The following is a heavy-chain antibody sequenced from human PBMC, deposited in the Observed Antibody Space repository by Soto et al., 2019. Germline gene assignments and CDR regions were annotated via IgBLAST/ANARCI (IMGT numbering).Heavy chain of an antibody. CDR1: GGSISRDDYY. Sequence: QVQLQESGPGLVKPSQTLSLTCTVSGGSISRDDYYWTWVRQPPGEGLEWIGYIYYTGKTNYNPSLDSRVTISIDTSNNHFSLRLNSVSAADTAVYYCAGDRSNSPDYFDYWGQGTLVTVSS. CDR2: IYYTGKT. D-gene: IGHD1-1*01. CDR3: AGDRSNSPDYFDY. J-gene: IGHJ4*02. V-gene: IGHV4-30-4*01.